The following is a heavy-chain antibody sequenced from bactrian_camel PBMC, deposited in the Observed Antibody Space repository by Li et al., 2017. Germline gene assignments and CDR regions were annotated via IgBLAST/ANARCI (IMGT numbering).Heavy chain of an antibody. CDR2: IKRTDVA. V-gene: IGHV3S53*01. Sequence: HVQLVESGGGSVQAVGSLRISCAASGDGVYGSSCMGWFRQAPGKEREAVAIIKRTDVAVYSDSVKGRFTISKDEDENVLYLQMDMLRPEDTAMYYCAARGGFGSCTLDTRSSPFGYWGQGTQVTV. CDR1: GDGVYGSSC. J-gene: IGHJ6*01. CDR3: AARGGFGSCTLDTRSSPFGY. D-gene: IGHD2*01.